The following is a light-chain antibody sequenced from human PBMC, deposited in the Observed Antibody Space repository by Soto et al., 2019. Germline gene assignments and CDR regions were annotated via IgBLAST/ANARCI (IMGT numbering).Light chain of an antibody. CDR3: CSYAGSYTYV. V-gene: IGLV1-44*01. Sequence: QSVLTQPPSASGTPGQRVTISCSGSSSNIGSNTVNWYQQLPGTAPKLLMYSNHQRPSGVPDRFSGSKSGNTASLTISGLQAEDETDYYCCSYAGSYTYVFGTGTKVTVL. CDR1: SSNIGSNT. CDR2: SNH. J-gene: IGLJ1*01.